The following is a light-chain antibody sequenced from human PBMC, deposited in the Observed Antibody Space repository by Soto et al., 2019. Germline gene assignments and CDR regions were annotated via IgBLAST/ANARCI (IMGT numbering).Light chain of an antibody. CDR3: QQLNSYQYT. Sequence: DIPLTQSPSLLSASVGDRVTITCRASQDISSYLAWYPQKPAKAPNVMIFVASQLQGGVPSRFSGRRSGTEFTLTINKLQPQDYATYYCQQLNSYQYTFGQGTKREI. V-gene: IGKV1-9*01. J-gene: IGKJ2*01. CDR1: QDISSY. CDR2: VAS.